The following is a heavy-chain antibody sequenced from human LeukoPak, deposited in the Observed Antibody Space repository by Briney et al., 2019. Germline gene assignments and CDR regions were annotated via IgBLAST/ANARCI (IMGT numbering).Heavy chain of an antibody. D-gene: IGHD4/OR15-4a*01. V-gene: IGHV4-39*07. CDR1: GASISSSAYY. Sequence: KPSETLSLTCIISGASISSSAYYWGWIRQPPGKGLEWIGTIYYSGNTYYNPSLQSRVTISVDTSKNQFSLKLSSVTAADTAVYYCARDHSSANYTYYYYYMDVWGKGTTVTVSS. J-gene: IGHJ6*03. CDR2: IYYSGNT. CDR3: ARDHSSANYTYYYYYMDV.